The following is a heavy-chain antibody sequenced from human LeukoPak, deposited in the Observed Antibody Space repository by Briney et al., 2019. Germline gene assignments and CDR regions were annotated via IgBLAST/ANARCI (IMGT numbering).Heavy chain of an antibody. CDR1: GFIFSQYS. V-gene: IGHV3-48*01. J-gene: IGHJ5*02. CDR3: ARDAGNSGYGCDL. CDR2: IRSSSET. D-gene: IGHD5-12*01. Sequence: GGSLRLSCAASGFIFSQYSMNWVRQAPGKGLEWVSHIRSSSETFYADSVKGRFTISRGNARNSLYLQMNNLRGEDTAIYYCARDAGNSGYGCDLWGQGTLVTVSS.